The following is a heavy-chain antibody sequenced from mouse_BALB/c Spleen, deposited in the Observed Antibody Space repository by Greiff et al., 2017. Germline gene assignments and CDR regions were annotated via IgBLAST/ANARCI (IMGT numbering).Heavy chain of an antibody. J-gene: IGHJ4*01. V-gene: IGHV1-7*01. D-gene: IGHD2-4*01. Sequence: VQLQQSGAELAKPGASVKMSCKASGYTFTSYWMHWVKQRPGQGLEWIGYINPSTGYTEYNQKFKDKATLTADKSSSTAYMQLSSLTSEDSAVYYCARGEGLRIYYAMDYWGQGTSVTVSS. CDR2: INPSTGYT. CDR3: ARGEGLRIYYAMDY. CDR1: GYTFTSYW.